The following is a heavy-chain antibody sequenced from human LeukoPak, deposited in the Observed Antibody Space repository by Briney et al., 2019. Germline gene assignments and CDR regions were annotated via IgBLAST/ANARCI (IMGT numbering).Heavy chain of an antibody. CDR3: ARALAVTGTGGFDP. CDR2: INTDGSST. Sequence: GGSLRLSCAASGFTFSNYRMHWVRQAPGKGPVWVSRINTDGSSTSYADSVKGRFTISRDNAKNTLYLQMNSLRAEDTAVYYCARALAVTGTGGFDPWGQGTLVTVSS. D-gene: IGHD6-19*01. V-gene: IGHV3-74*01. CDR1: GFTFSNYR. J-gene: IGHJ5*02.